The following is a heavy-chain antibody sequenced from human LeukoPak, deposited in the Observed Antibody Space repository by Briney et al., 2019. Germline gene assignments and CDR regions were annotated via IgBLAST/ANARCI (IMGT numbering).Heavy chain of an antibody. CDR2: ISSSGSTI. CDR3: ARGGGRGDYNEGYYFDY. J-gene: IGHJ4*02. D-gene: IGHD3-22*01. V-gene: IGHV3-48*03. Sequence: GGSLRLSCAASGLTISSYEMSWVRQAAGKGLEWISYISSSGSTIFYSGSVKGRFTISRDNAKNSLHLQMNSLTAEDTAVYYCARGGGRGDYNEGYYFDYWGQGTLVTVSS. CDR1: GLTISSYE.